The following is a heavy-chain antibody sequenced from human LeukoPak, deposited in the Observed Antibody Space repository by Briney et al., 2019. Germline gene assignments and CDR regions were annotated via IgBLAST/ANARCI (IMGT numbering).Heavy chain of an antibody. CDR3: ARDPQYTFGYPTYDC. CDR1: GYSLSDYH. V-gene: IGHV1-2*02. J-gene: IGHJ4*02. Sequence: ASVKVSCKAAGYSLSDYHLHWVRQAPGQGLEWMGDINLGTGATKYAQKFQGRVTMTRDTSISTVYMYLSGLTPDDTAVYYCARDPQYTFGYPTYDCWGQGTLVTVSS. D-gene: IGHD2-2*03. CDR2: INLGTGAT.